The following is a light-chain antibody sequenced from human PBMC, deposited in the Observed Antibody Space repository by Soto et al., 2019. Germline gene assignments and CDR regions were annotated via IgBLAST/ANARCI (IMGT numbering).Light chain of an antibody. CDR3: QKDNSAPFT. CDR2: AAS. J-gene: IGKJ3*01. CDR1: QGISNY. Sequence: DIQMTQSPSSLSASVGDRVTITCRASQGISNYLAWYQQKPGKVPKLLIYAASTSQSGVPSRFSGSGSGTDFPLTISSLQPEDVATYYCQKDNSAPFTFGPGTKVDIK. V-gene: IGKV1-27*01.